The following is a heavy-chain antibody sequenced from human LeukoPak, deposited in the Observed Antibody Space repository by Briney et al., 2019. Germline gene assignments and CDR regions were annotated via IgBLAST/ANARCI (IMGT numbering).Heavy chain of an antibody. V-gene: IGHV3-30*18. CDR1: GFTFRNYV. CDR3: AKDKKSIAAPRSYYYGMDV. J-gene: IGHJ6*02. CDR2: ISYDGSNK. Sequence: GGSLRLSCAASGFTFRNYVIHWVRQAPGKGLEWVAVISYDGSNKYYADSVKGRFTISRDNSKNTLYLQMNSLRAEDTAVYYCAKDKKSIAAPRSYYYGMDVWGQGTTVTVSS. D-gene: IGHD6-6*01.